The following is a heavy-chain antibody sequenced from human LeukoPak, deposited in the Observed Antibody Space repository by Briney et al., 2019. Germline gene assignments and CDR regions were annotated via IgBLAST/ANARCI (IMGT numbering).Heavy chain of an antibody. CDR3: ARDLFAPKNSSSYEDY. D-gene: IGHD6-6*01. J-gene: IGHJ4*02. V-gene: IGHV3-64*01. CDR1: GFTFSSYA. CDR2: ISSNGGST. Sequence: PGGSLRLSCAASGFTFSSYAMHWVCQAPGKGLEYVSAISSNGGSTYYANSVKGRFTISRDNSKNTLYLQMGSLRAEDMAVYYCARDLFAPKNSSSYEDYWGQGTLVTVSS.